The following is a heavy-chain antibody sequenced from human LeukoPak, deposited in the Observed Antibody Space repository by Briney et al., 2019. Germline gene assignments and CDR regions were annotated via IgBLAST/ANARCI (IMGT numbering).Heavy chain of an antibody. V-gene: IGHV3-21*01. D-gene: IGHD6-19*01. J-gene: IGHJ4*02. Sequence: PGRSLRLSCAASGFTFSSYGMHWVRQAPGKGLEWVSSISSSSSYIYYADSVKGRFTISRDNAKNSLYLQMNSLRAEDTAVYYCAMYSSGQNGFDYWGQGTLVTVSS. CDR2: ISSSSSYI. CDR1: GFTFSSYG. CDR3: AMYSSGQNGFDY.